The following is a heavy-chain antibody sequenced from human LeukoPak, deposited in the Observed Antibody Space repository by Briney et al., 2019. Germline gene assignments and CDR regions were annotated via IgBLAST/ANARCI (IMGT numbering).Heavy chain of an antibody. J-gene: IGHJ5*01. CDR1: GGTFSNYA. Sequence: SVKVSCKASGGTFSNYAFSWVRHAPGQGLEWMGGIIPIFRTTNYAEQFQGRVTITTDESTNTAYLDLSSLRSEDTAVYYCAKDGGSATMGFVSWGQGTLVSVSS. CDR2: IIPIFRTT. V-gene: IGHV1-69*05. CDR3: AKDGGSATMGFVS. D-gene: IGHD1-26*01.